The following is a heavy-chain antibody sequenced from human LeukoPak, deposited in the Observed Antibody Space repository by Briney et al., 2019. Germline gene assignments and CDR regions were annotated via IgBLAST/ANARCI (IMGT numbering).Heavy chain of an antibody. CDR1: GGTFNSYG. Sequence: GASVKVSCKASGGTFNSYGISWVRQAPGQGLEWMGWINTNTGNPTYAQGFTGRFVFSLDTSVSTAYLQISSLKAEDTAVYYCARDTPPDGYHAYGMDVWGQGTTVTVSS. CDR3: ARDTPPDGYHAYGMDV. CDR2: INTNTGNP. D-gene: IGHD5-24*01. V-gene: IGHV7-4-1*02. J-gene: IGHJ6*02.